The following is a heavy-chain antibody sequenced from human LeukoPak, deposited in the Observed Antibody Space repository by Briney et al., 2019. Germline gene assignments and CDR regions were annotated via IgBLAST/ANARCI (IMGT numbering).Heavy chain of an antibody. CDR2: IYHSGST. J-gene: IGHJ4*02. Sequence: SETLSLTCAVSGGSISSGGYSWSWLRQPPGKGLEWIGYIYHSGSTYYNPSLKSRVTISVDRSKNQFSLKLSSVTAADTAVYYCARGYCSGGSCYDYWGQGTLVTVSS. CDR3: ARGYCSGGSCYDY. V-gene: IGHV4-30-2*01. CDR1: GGSISSGGYS. D-gene: IGHD2-15*01.